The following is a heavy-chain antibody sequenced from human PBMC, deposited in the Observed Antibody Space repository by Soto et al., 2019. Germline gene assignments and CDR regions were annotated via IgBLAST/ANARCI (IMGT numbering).Heavy chain of an antibody. Sequence: EVQLVESGGGLVQPGESLRLSCEVSGFTLSDPYMDWVRQAPGKGLEWVGRSRNKANSYTTEYAASVKGRFTISRDDSQNSLYLQMNSLKIEDTAVYYCTRSRNFYLDSWRQGTLVTVSS. J-gene: IGHJ4*02. CDR3: TRSRNFYLDS. CDR1: GFTLSDPY. V-gene: IGHV3-72*01. CDR2: SRNKANSYTT.